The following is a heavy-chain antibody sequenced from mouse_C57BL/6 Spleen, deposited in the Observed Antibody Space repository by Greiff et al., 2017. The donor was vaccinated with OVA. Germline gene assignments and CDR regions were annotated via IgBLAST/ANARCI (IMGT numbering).Heavy chain of an antibody. D-gene: IGHD1-1*01. Sequence: QVQLQQSGAELVRPGASVTLSCKASGYTFTDYEMHWVKQTPVHGLEWIGAIDPETGGTAYNQKFKGKAILTADKSSSTAYMELRSLTSEDSAVYYCTRRITTVVAPPDYWGQGTTLTVSS. CDR1: GYTFTDYE. CDR3: TRRITTVVAPPDY. CDR2: IDPETGGT. V-gene: IGHV1-15*01. J-gene: IGHJ2*01.